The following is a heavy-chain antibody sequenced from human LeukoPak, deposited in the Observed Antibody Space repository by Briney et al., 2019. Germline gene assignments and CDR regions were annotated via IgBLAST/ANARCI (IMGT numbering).Heavy chain of an antibody. CDR2: IYSGGST. V-gene: IGHV3-66*01. D-gene: IGHD6-19*01. CDR1: GFTVSSNY. J-gene: IGHJ4*01. CDR3: AGSSGWRMDV. Sequence: GGSLRLSCAASGFTVSSNYMSWVREAPGEGLEWGSGIYSGGSTYYADSVKGRFTISRDNSKNTLYLQMNSLRAEDTAVYYCAGSSGWRMDVWGQGTLVTVSS.